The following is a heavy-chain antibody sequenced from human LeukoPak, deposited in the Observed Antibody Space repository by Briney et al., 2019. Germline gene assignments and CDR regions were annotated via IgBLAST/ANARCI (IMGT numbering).Heavy chain of an antibody. Sequence: WASVKVSCKVSGYTLTELSMHWVRQAPGKGLEWRGGFDPEDGETIYAQKFQGRVTMTEDTSTDTAYMELSSLRSEDTAVYYCATPSYITMVRGVISLDYWGQGTLVTVSS. D-gene: IGHD3-10*01. CDR3: ATPSYITMVRGVISLDY. CDR1: GYTLTELS. CDR2: FDPEDGET. J-gene: IGHJ4*02. V-gene: IGHV1-24*01.